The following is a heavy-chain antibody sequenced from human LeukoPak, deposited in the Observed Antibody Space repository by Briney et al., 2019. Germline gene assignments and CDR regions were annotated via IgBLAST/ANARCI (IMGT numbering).Heavy chain of an antibody. V-gene: IGHV4-59*11. D-gene: IGHD4-17*01. J-gene: IGHJ4*02. CDR1: GGSISSHY. Sequence: PSETLSLTCTVSGGSISSHYWSWIRQPPGKGLEWIGYIYYSGSTNYNPSLKSRVTISVDTSKNQFSLKLSSVTAADTAIYYCARVSQYGDYVDYWGQGTLVTVSS. CDR3: ARVSQYGDYVDY. CDR2: IYYSGST.